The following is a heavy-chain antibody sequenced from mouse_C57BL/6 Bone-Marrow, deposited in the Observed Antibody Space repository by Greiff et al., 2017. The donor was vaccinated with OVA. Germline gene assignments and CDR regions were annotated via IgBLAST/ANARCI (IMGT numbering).Heavy chain of an antibody. Sequence: EVQVVESGAELVKPGASVKLSCTASGFNIKDYYMHWVKQRTEQGLEWIGRIDPEDGETKYAPNFQGKATITADTSSNPAYLQLSSLTSEDTAVYYWARNYGSSYPFAYWGQGTLVTVSA. V-gene: IGHV14-2*01. D-gene: IGHD1-1*01. CDR2: IDPEDGET. CDR1: GFNIKDYY. J-gene: IGHJ3*01. CDR3: ARNYGSSYPFAY.